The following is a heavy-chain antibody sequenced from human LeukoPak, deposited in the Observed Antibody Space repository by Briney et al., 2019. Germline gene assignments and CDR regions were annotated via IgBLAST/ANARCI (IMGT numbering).Heavy chain of an antibody. V-gene: IGHV3-30*04. CDR2: ISYDGSNK. D-gene: IGHD3-16*01. CDR1: GFTFSSYA. CDR3: ARWGRAHDY. J-gene: IGHJ4*02. Sequence: GGSLRLSCAASGFTFSSYAMHWVRQAPGKGLEWVAVISYDGSNKYYADSVKGRFTISRDNSKNTLYLQMNSLRAEDTAVYYCARWGRAHDYWGQGTLVTVSS.